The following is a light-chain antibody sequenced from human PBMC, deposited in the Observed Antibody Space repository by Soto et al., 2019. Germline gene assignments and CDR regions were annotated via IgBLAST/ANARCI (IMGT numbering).Light chain of an antibody. CDR2: KAS. CDR3: QQYSSYSPT. Sequence: DIQMTQSPSTLSASVRDRVTITCRASQTISSWLAWFQQRPGKAPKLLIYKASSLESGVPSRCSGSGAGTEFTLTISSRQPDDVATYYCQQYSSYSPTFGQGTKVDIK. CDR1: QTISSW. J-gene: IGKJ1*01. V-gene: IGKV1-5*03.